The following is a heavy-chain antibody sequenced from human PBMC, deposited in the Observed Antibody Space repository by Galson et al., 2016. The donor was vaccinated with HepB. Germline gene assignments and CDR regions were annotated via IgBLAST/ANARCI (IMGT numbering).Heavy chain of an antibody. Sequence: SLRLSCAASGFKFDDYAMHWVRQAPGKGLEWVSSISWNGGSIDYVDSVKGRFTISRDNAKHSLYLQMNSLGVEDTALYYCAKGGGAAAATLGLDHWGQGSLVTVSS. J-gene: IGHJ4*02. CDR2: ISWNGGSI. V-gene: IGHV3-9*01. CDR3: AKGGGAAAATLGLDH. D-gene: IGHD6-13*01. CDR1: GFKFDDYA.